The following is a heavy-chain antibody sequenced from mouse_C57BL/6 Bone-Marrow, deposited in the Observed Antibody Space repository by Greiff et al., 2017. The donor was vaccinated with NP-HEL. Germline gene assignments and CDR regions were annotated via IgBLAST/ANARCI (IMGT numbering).Heavy chain of an antibody. CDR3: ARRHGNHRAFAY. D-gene: IGHD2-1*01. CDR1: GYTFTDYN. J-gene: IGHJ3*01. Sequence: EVQLQQSGPELVKPGASVKIPCKASGYTFTDYNMDWVKQSHGKSLEWIGYINPNNGGTIYNQKFKGKATLTVDKSSSTAYMELRSLTSEDTAVYYCARRHGNHRAFAYWGQGTLVTVSA. CDR2: INPNNGGT. V-gene: IGHV1-18*01.